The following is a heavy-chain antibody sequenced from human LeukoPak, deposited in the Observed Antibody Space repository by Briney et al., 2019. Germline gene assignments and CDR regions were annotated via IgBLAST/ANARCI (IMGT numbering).Heavy chain of an antibody. CDR2: INSDGSST. CDR3: ARESSGYYGTYYYYMDV. J-gene: IGHJ6*03. CDR1: GFTFSSYW. Sequence: GGSLRLSCAASGFTFSSYWMHWVRQAPGKGLVWVSRINSDGSSTSYADSVKGRFTISRDNAKNTLYLQMNSLRAEDTAVYYCARESSGYYGTYYYYMDVWGKGTTVTISS. V-gene: IGHV3-74*01. D-gene: IGHD6-19*01.